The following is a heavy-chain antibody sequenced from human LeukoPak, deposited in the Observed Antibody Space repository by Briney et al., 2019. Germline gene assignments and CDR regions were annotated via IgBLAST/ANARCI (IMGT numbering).Heavy chain of an antibody. J-gene: IGHJ4*02. V-gene: IGHV5-51*01. Sequence: GESLKITCKGSGYSFTTYWIGWVRQMPGKSLEWMGIIYPGESDTRYSPSFQGQVTISADKSISTAYLQWSSLKASDTAMYYCARVDSSGYPFDYWGQRTLVTVSS. CDR2: IYPGESDT. D-gene: IGHD3-22*01. CDR1: GYSFTTYW. CDR3: ARVDSSGYPFDY.